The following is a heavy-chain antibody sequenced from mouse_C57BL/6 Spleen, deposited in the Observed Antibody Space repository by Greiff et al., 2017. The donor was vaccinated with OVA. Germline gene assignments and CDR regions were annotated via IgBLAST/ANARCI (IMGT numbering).Heavy chain of an antibody. Sequence: LQQSGGGLVQPGGSMKLTCAASGFSFSDAWMDWVRQSPEKGLEWVAEIRNKANNHATYYAESVQGRFTISRDDSKSRVYLQMDSLRAEDTGIYCCASSGYGWFAYWGQGTLVTVSA. J-gene: IGHJ3*01. CDR2: IRNKANNHAT. CDR1: GFSFSDAW. V-gene: IGHV6-6*01. CDR3: ASSGYGWFAY. D-gene: IGHD3-2*02.